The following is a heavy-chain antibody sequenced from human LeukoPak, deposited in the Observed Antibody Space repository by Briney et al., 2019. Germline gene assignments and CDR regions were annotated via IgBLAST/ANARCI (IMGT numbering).Heavy chain of an antibody. CDR3: ARVAVAGSDAFDI. Sequence: PSETLSLTCTVSGGSISSSSYYWGWIRQPPGKGLEWIGSIYYSGSTYYNPSLKSRVTISVDTSKNQFSLKLSSVTAADTAVYYCARVAVAGSDAFDIWGQGTTVTVSS. CDR1: GGSISSSSYY. V-gene: IGHV4-39*07. CDR2: IYYSGST. D-gene: IGHD6-19*01. J-gene: IGHJ3*02.